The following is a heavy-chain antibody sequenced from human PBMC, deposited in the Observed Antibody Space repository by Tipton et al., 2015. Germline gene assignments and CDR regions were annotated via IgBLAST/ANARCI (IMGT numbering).Heavy chain of an antibody. D-gene: IGHD4-17*01. CDR1: GGSLSGYY. J-gene: IGHJ6*02. CDR2: INHSGST. CDR3: ARGRALGVTRKRPANYHYYYGMDV. Sequence: TLSLTCAVYGGSLSGYYWNWIRQPPGKGLEWIGEINHSGSTDYNPPLKSRVTISVDTAKNQFSLNLSSVTAADTALYYCARGRALGVTRKRPANYHYYYGMDVWGQGTTVTVSS. V-gene: IGHV4-34*01.